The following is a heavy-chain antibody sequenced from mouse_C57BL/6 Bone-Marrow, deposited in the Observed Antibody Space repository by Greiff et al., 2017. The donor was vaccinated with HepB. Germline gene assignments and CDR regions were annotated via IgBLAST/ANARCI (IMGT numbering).Heavy chain of an antibody. CDR1: DSEVFPIAY. V-gene: IGHV15-2*01. CDR2: ILPSIGRT. D-gene: IGHD2-10*02. Sequence: QVQLQQSGSELRSPGSSVKLSCKDFDSEVFPIAYMSWVRQKPGHGFEWIGGILPSIGRTIYGEKFEDKATLDADTLSNTAYLELNSLTSEDSAIYYCARRYGNYVPYWYFDVWGTGTTVTVSS. J-gene: IGHJ1*03. CDR3: ARRYGNYVPYWYFDV.